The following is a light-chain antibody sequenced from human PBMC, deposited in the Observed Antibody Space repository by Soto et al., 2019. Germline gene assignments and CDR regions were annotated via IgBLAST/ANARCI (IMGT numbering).Light chain of an antibody. V-gene: IGKV1-9*01. CDR3: QQYDNLPIT. CDR1: QDVSRY. CDR2: GAS. J-gene: IGKJ5*01. Sequence: QLTQSPSSLSASVGDRVTITCRASQDVSRYLAWYQQKAGKAPKLLIYGASTLQSGVPSRFSGFGSGTEFTLTISLQPEDFATYYCQQYDNLPITFGQGTRLEIK.